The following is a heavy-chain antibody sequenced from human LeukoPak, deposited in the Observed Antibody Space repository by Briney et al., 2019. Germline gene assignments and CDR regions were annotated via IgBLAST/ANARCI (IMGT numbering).Heavy chain of an antibody. D-gene: IGHD6-13*01. V-gene: IGHV1-18*01. J-gene: IGHJ4*02. CDR1: GYTFTSYG. CDR3: ATYAAKFSSSWYLGYFDY. Sequence: ASVKVSCKASGYTFTSYGISWVRQAPGQGLEWMGWISAYNGNTNYAQKLQGRVTMTTDTSTSTAYMELGSLRSDDTAVYYCATYAAKFSSSWYLGYFDYWGQGTLVTVSS. CDR2: ISAYNGNT.